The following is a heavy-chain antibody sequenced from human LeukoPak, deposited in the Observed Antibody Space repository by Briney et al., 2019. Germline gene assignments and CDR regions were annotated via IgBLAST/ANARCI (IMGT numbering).Heavy chain of an antibody. Sequence: SETLSLTCTVSGGSISSGGYYWSWIRQHPGKGLEWIGYIYYSGSTYYNPSLKSRVTISVDRSKNQFSLKLSSVTAADTAVYYCARVSYGDYFIDYWGQGTLVTVSS. CDR1: GGSISSGGYY. CDR3: ARVSYGDYFIDY. D-gene: IGHD4-17*01. V-gene: IGHV4-31*03. CDR2: IYYSGST. J-gene: IGHJ4*02.